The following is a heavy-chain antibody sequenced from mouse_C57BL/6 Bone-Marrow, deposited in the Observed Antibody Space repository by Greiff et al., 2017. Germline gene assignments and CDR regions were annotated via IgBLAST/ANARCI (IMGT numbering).Heavy chain of an antibody. V-gene: IGHV1-81*01. CDR1: GYTFTSYG. D-gene: IGHD1-1*01. CDR2: IYPRSGNT. Sequence: VQLQQSGAELARPGASVKLSCKASGYTFTSYGISWVKQRTGQGLEWIGEIYPRSGNTYYNEKFKGKATLTADKSSSTAYRELRSLTSEDSAVYFCARSSITTVAYWYLDVWGTGTTVTVSS. J-gene: IGHJ1*03. CDR3: ARSSITTVAYWYLDV.